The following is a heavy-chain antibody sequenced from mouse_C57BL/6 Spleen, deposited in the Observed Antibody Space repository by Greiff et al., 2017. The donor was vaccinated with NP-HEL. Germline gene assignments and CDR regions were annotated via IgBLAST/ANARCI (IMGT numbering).Heavy chain of an antibody. CDR2: IYPGDGDT. Sequence: VQLQESGAELVKPGASVKISCKASGYAFSSYWMNWVKQRPGKGLEWIGQIYPGDGDTNYNGKFKGKATLTADKSSSTAYMQLSSLTSEDSAVYFCARRITTVVARYWYFDVGGTGTTVTVSS. J-gene: IGHJ1*03. CDR3: ARRITTVVARYWYFDV. D-gene: IGHD1-1*01. V-gene: IGHV1-80*01. CDR1: GYAFSSYW.